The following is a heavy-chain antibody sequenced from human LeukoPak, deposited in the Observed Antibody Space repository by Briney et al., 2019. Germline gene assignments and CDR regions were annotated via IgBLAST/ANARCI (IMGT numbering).Heavy chain of an antibody. V-gene: IGHV3-11*06. CDR2: ISSSSSYI. Sequence: GGSLRLSCAASGFTFSDYYMSWIRQAPGKGLEWVSSISSSSSYIYYADSVKGRFTISRDNAKNSLYLQMNSLRAEDTAVYYCARVYYGGNMYYFDYWGQGTLVTVSS. D-gene: IGHD4-23*01. J-gene: IGHJ4*02. CDR3: ARVYYGGNMYYFDY. CDR1: GFTFSDYY.